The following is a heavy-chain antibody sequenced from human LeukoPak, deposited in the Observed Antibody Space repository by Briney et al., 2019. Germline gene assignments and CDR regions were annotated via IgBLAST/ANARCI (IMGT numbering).Heavy chain of an antibody. CDR2: IKQDGSEK. D-gene: IGHD3-10*01. J-gene: IGHJ4*02. Sequence: PGGSLRLSCAASGFTFSSYWMSWVRQAPGKGLEWVANIKQDGSEKDHVDSLKGRFTISRDNAKNSLFLQMNSLRAEDTAVYYCARTHLVRGVLGVYFDYWGQGTLVTVSS. V-gene: IGHV3-7*01. CDR3: ARTHLVRGVLGVYFDY. CDR1: GFTFSSYW.